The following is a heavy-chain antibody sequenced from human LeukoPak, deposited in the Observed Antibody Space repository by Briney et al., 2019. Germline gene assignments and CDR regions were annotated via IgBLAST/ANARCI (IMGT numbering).Heavy chain of an antibody. CDR3: ARGAGSVNY. CDR2: IYYSGST. Sequence: SETLSLTCTVSGYSISSGYYWGWIRQPPGKGLEWIGSIYYSGSTYYNPSLKSRVTISVDTSKNQFSLKLSSVTAADTAVYYCARGAGSVNYWGQGTLVTVSS. CDR1: GYSISSGYY. D-gene: IGHD6-25*01. J-gene: IGHJ4*02. V-gene: IGHV4-38-2*02.